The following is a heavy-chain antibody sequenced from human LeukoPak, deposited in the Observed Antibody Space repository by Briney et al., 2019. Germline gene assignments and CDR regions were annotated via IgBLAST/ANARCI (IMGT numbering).Heavy chain of an antibody. D-gene: IGHD4-11*01. Sequence: PGGSLRLSCVASGFSVSDNYMSWVRQAPGKGLKWVAIIYTGGFTYYGDSVKGRFTISRDTSKNTLYLHMNNLRAEDTAVYFCAKDTDLDCWGQGTEVTVSS. CDR2: IYTGGFT. V-gene: IGHV3-53*01. J-gene: IGHJ4*02. CDR3: AKDTDLDC. CDR1: GFSVSDNY.